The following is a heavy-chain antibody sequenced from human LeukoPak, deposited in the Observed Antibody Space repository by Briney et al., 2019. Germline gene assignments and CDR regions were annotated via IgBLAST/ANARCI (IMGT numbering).Heavy chain of an antibody. D-gene: IGHD1-26*01. CDR3: ASYRSYSDY. CDR1: GFIFSNTW. CDR2: IKSNTDGGTP. V-gene: IGHV3-15*01. Sequence: PGGSLRLSCAASGFIFSNTWMTWVRQAPGKGLEWLGRIKSNTDGGTPDYAAPVKGRFTISRDDSKNTLYLQMNSLKTEDTAVYYCASYRSYSDYWGQGTLVTVSS. J-gene: IGHJ4*02.